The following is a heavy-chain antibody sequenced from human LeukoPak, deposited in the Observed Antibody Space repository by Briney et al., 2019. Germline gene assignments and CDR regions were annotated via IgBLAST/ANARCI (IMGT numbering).Heavy chain of an antibody. V-gene: IGHV3-23*01. D-gene: IGHD2-2*01. CDR1: DFAFSNYA. Sequence: PGGSLRLSCETSDFAFSNYAMSWVRQAPGKGLEWVSAISGSGGSTYYADSVKGRFTISRDNSKNTLYLQMNSLRAEDTAVYYCAKVGAVPAAIFFDYWGQGTLVTVSS. CDR2: ISGSGGST. CDR3: AKVGAVPAAIFFDY. J-gene: IGHJ4*02.